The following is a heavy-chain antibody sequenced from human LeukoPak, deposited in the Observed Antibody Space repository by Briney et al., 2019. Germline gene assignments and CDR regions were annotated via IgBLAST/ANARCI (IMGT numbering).Heavy chain of an antibody. D-gene: IGHD3/OR15-3a*01. CDR1: GFTFSSSE. V-gene: IGHV3-48*03. CDR3: ARDYDLSSGAMDV. Sequence: GGSLRLSCIASGFTFSSSEMNWVRQAPGKGLEWVGYISDSGTTKYYADSVRGRFTISRDNAKNSLYLQMNSLRAEDTSVYYCARDYDLSSGAMDVWGKGTTVTVSS. CDR2: ISDSGTTK. J-gene: IGHJ6*04.